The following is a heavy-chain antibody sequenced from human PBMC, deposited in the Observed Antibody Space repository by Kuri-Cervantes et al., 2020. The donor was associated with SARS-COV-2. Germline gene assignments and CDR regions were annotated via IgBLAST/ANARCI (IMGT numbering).Heavy chain of an antibody. CDR2: INPNSGGT. Sequence: ASVKVSCKASGYTFTSYGISWVRQAPGQGLEWMGWINPNSGGTNFTQKFEGRVTVTRDTSINTAYMDLTRLGSDDTAVYYCARGESNYGSRWYAGGFDYWGQGTLVTVSS. J-gene: IGHJ4*02. V-gene: IGHV1-2*02. CDR1: GYTFTSYG. CDR3: ARGESNYGSRWYAGGFDY. D-gene: IGHD6-13*01.